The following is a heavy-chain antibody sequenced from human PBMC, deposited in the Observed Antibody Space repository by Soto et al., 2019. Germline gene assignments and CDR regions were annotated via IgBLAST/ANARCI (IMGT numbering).Heavy chain of an antibody. D-gene: IGHD3-22*01. J-gene: IGHJ3*02. CDR3: ARDTTPLDSSGYRAFDI. V-gene: IGHV4-31*03. CDR2: IYYSGST. CDR1: GGSISSGGYY. Sequence: PSETLSLTCTVSGGSISSGGYYWSWIRQHPGKGLEWIGYIYYSGSTYYNPSLKSRVTISVDTSKNQFSLKLSSVTAADTAVYYCARDTTPLDSSGYRAFDIWGQGTMVTVSS.